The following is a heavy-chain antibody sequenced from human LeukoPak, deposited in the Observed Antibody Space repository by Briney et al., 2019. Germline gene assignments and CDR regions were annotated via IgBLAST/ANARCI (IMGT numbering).Heavy chain of an antibody. V-gene: IGHV3-23*01. Sequence: GGSLRLSCAASAFTFSNYGMHWVRQAPGKGLEWVSAISGSGGSTYYADSVKGRFTISRDNSKNTLYLQMNSLRAEDTAVYYCAKKSYYYMDVWGKGTTVTVSS. CDR2: ISGSGGST. J-gene: IGHJ6*03. CDR3: AKKSYYYMDV. CDR1: AFTFSNYG.